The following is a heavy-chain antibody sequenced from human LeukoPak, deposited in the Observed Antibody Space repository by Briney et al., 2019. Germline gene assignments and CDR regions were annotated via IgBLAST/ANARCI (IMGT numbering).Heavy chain of an antibody. CDR1: GYTFTSYG. CDR3: ARDAFQSGELDY. CDR2: ISVYNGNT. Sequence: ASGKVSCKASGYTFTSYGISWVRQAPGQGPEWMGWISVYNGNTNYAQKLQGRVTMTTDTSTSTAYMELRSLRSDDTAVYYCARDAFQSGELDYWGKGTLVTVSS. J-gene: IGHJ4*02. D-gene: IGHD7-27*01. V-gene: IGHV1-18*01.